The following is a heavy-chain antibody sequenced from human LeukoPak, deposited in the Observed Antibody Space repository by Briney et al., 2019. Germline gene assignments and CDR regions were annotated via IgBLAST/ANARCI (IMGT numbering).Heavy chain of an antibody. CDR1: GFTFDDYA. CDR2: ISWNSGSI. V-gene: IGHV3-9*01. CDR3: AKVGYSSSWYYLDY. J-gene: IGHJ4*02. D-gene: IGHD6-13*01. Sequence: PGRSLRLSCAASGFTFDDYAMHWVRQAPGKGLEWVSGISWNSGSIGYADSVKGRFTISRDNAKNSLYLQMNSLRAEDTALYYCAKVGYSSSWYYLDYWGQGTLVTVSS.